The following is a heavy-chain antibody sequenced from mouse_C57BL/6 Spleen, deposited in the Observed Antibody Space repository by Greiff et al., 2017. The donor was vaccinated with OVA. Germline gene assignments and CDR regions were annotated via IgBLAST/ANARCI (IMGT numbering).Heavy chain of an antibody. J-gene: IGHJ2*01. V-gene: IGHV5-17*01. CDR1: GFTFSDYG. D-gene: IGHD1-1*01. CDR2: ISSGSSTI. CDR3: AKGKSTVVATRYFDY. Sequence: EVQLVESGGGLVKPGGSLKLSCAASGFTFSDYGMHWVRQAPEKGLEWVAYISSGSSTIYYADTVKGRFTISRDNAKNTLFLQMTSLRSEDTAMYYCAKGKSTVVATRYFDYWGQGTTLTVSS.